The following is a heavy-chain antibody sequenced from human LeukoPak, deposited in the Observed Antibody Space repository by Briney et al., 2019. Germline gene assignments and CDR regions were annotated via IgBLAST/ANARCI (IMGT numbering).Heavy chain of an antibody. V-gene: IGHV1-58*01. J-gene: IGHJ4*02. CDR1: GFTFTSSA. CDR2: IVVGSGNT. Sequence: GASVTVSCTASGFTFTSSAVQWVRQARGQRLEWIGWIVVGSGNTNYAQKFQERVTITRDMSTSTAYMELSSLRSKDTAVYYCAAPQHYYDSSGYYYYYWGQGTLVTVSS. D-gene: IGHD3-22*01. CDR3: AAPQHYYDSSGYYYYY.